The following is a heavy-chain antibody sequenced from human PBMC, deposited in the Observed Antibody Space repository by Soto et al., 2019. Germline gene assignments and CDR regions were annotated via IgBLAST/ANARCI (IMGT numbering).Heavy chain of an antibody. V-gene: IGHV3-66*01. CDR3: ARDQRGWNYVYYYYGMDV. CDR1: GFTVSSNY. J-gene: IGHJ6*02. Sequence: GGSLRLSCAASGFTVSSNYMSWVHQAPGKGLEWVSVIYSGGSTYYADSVKGRFTISRDNSKNTLYLQMNSLRAEDTAVYYCARDQRGWNYVYYYYGMDVWGQGTTVTVSS. CDR2: IYSGGST. D-gene: IGHD1-7*01.